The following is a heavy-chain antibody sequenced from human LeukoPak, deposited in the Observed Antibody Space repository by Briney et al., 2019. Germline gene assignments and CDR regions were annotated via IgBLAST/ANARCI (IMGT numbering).Heavy chain of an antibody. V-gene: IGHV1-69*13. J-gene: IGHJ6*02. D-gene: IGHD3-3*01. Sequence: GASVTVSCTASGGTFSSYAISWVRQAPGQGLEWMGGITPIFGTANYAQKFQGRVTITADESTNTAYMELNSLRSEDTAVYYCARSRRYYDFWSGYIELYYGMDVWGQGTTVTVSS. CDR1: GGTFSSYA. CDR2: ITPIFGTA. CDR3: ARSRRYYDFWSGYIELYYGMDV.